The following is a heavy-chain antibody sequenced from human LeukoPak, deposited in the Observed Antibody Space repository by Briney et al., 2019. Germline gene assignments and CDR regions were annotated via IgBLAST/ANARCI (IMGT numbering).Heavy chain of an antibody. CDR2: INHNSGGT. CDR3: ARGGPKPIMGAADC. V-gene: IGHV1-2*02. CDR1: GYTFTGDY. J-gene: IGHJ4*02. D-gene: IGHD1-26*01. Sequence: ASVTVSCKASGYTFTGDYIHWVRQAPGQGLEWMGWINHNSGGTNYAPKFKGRVTMTRDTSISTTYMELNTLRSDETAMYYCARGGPKPIMGAADCWGQGTLVTVSS.